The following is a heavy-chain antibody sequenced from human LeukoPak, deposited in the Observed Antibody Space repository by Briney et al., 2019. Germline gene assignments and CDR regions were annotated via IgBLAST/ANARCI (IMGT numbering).Heavy chain of an antibody. J-gene: IGHJ3*02. D-gene: IGHD4-23*01. CDR2: IIPIFGTA. V-gene: IGHV1-69*05. Sequence: GASVKVSCKASGGTFSSYAISWVRQAPGQGLEWMGGIIPIFGTANYAQKFQGRVTMTRDTSISTAYMELSRLRSDDTAVYYCARDGGGNSGYAFDIWGQGTMVTVSS. CDR3: ARDGGGNSGYAFDI. CDR1: GGTFSSYA.